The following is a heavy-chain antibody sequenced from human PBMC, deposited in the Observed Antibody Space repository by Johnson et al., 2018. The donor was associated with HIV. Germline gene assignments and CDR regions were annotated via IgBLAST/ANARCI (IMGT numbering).Heavy chain of an antibody. J-gene: IGHJ3*02. V-gene: IGHV3-30-3*01. Sequence: QVQLVESGGGVVQPGRSLRLSCAASGFTFSSYAMHWVRQAPGKGLECVAVISYDGSNKYYADSVKGRFTISRDNSKNTLYLQMTSLRAEDTAVYYGARSDITRVRGGAFDIWGQGTRVTVSS. CDR1: GFTFSSYA. D-gene: IGHD3-10*01. CDR3: ARSDITRVRGGAFDI. CDR2: ISYDGSNK.